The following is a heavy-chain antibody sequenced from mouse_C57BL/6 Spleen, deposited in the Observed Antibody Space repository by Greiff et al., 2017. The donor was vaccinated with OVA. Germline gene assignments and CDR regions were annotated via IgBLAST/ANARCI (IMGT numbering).Heavy chain of an antibody. J-gene: IGHJ3*01. CDR3: ARDSSGFAY. Sequence: VQLQQSGAELVRPGTSVKLSCKASGYTFTSYWMHWVKQRPGQGLEWIGVIDPSDSYTNYNQKFKGKATLTVDTSSSTAYMQLSSLTSEDSAVYYCARDSSGFAYWGQGTLVTVSA. CDR1: GYTFTSYW. V-gene: IGHV1-59*01. CDR2: IDPSDSYT. D-gene: IGHD3-2*02.